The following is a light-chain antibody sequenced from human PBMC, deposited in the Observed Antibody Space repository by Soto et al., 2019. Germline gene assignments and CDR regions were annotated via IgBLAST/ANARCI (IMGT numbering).Light chain of an antibody. CDR2: NNN. CDR3: AAWDDSLRGYV. J-gene: IGLJ1*01. Sequence: SALTQPPSAYGTPGQRVTISGCGSSSNLERNTANWYQKLPGTAPKLLIYNNNQRPSGVPVRFSGSKSGTSASLAISGLQSEHEADYYCAAWDDSLRGYVFGAGSKVTVL. CDR1: SSNLERNT. V-gene: IGLV1-44*01.